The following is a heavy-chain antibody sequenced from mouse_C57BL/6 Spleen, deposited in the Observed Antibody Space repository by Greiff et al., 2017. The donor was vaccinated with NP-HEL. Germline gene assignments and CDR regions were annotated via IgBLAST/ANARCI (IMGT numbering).Heavy chain of an antibody. CDR3: ARLGSLYYYAMDY. CDR1: GYTFTDYN. D-gene: IGHD2-3*01. J-gene: IGHJ4*01. CDR2: INPNNGGT. Sequence: EVKLQESGPELVKPGASVKMSCKASGYTFTDYNMHWVKQSHGKSLEWIGYINPNNGGTSYNQKFKGKATLTVNKSSSTAYMELRSLTSEDSAVYYCARLGSLYYYAMDYWGQGTSVTVSS. V-gene: IGHV1-22*01.